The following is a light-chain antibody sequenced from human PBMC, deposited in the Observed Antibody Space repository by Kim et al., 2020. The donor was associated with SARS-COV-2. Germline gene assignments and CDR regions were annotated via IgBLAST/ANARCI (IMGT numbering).Light chain of an antibody. CDR1: QSISGL. CDR2: QAA. Sequence: LSSSGGDRVTIPCRASQSISGLLAWYQQKPGKAPKLLIYQAANLESGVPSRFSGSGFGTDFTLTISTLQPDDFATYYCQEYETNSFGQGTKVDIK. CDR3: QEYETNS. V-gene: IGKV1-5*03. J-gene: IGKJ2*01.